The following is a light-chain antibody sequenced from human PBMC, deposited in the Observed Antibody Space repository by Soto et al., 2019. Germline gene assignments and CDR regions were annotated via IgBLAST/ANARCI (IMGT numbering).Light chain of an antibody. Sequence: DIQMAQSPSSLSASVGDTITMTCRASRNINTYLNWYQQKPGKAPKLLIFGASSLQSGVPSRFSGSGSRTDFTLTINSLQPEDFATYCCQQTSAAPFTFGPGTKVDIK. J-gene: IGKJ3*01. CDR3: QQTSAAPFT. CDR1: RNINTY. CDR2: GAS. V-gene: IGKV1-39*01.